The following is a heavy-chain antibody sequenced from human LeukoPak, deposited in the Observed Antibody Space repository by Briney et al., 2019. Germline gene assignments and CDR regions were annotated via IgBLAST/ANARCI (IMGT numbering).Heavy chain of an antibody. CDR3: ARDEMVRGSYYGMDV. D-gene: IGHD3-10*01. CDR1: GHTFTSYG. J-gene: IGHJ6*02. V-gene: IGHV1-18*01. Sequence: GASVKVSCKASGHTFTSYGISWVRQAPGQGLEWMGWISAYNGNTNYAQKLQGRVTMTTDTSTSTAYMELRSLRSDDTAVYYCARDEMVRGSYYGMDVWGQGTTVTVSS. CDR2: ISAYNGNT.